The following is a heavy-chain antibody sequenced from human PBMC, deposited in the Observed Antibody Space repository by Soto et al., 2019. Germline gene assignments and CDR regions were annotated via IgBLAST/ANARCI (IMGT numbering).Heavy chain of an antibody. CDR2: IYDSGST. CDR1: GGSISGGVGGLYY. D-gene: IGHD2-15*01. CDR3: AREVIPLPTDWYVDL. J-gene: IGHJ2*01. V-gene: IGHV4-30-4*01. Sequence: QLQLRESGPGLVKPSETLSLTCTVSGGSISGGVGGLYYWSWIRQPPGKGLEWIGYIYDSGSTSYTPSLKSRVTISVDTPKNQFSLRLSCVTAADTPVYYCAREVIPLPTDWYVDLWGRGTLVTVSS.